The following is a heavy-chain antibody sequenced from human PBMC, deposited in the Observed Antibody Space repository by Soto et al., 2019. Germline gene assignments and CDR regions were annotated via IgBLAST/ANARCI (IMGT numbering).Heavy chain of an antibody. CDR1: GFTFSSYW. J-gene: IGHJ6*02. D-gene: IGHD2-2*01. Sequence: QPGGSLRLSCAASGFTFSSYWMSWVRQAPGKGLEWVANIKQDGSEKYYVDSVKGRFTISRDNAKNSLYLQMNSLRAEDTAVYYCARLGIVPTYYGMDVWGQGTTVTVSS. CDR3: ARLGIVPTYYGMDV. V-gene: IGHV3-7*03. CDR2: IKQDGSEK.